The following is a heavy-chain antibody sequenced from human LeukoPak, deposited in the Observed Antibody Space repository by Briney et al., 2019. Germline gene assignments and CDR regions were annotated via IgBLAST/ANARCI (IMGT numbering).Heavy chain of an antibody. CDR2: IYPGDSDT. J-gene: IGHJ4*02. CDR1: GYRFTSYW. Sequence: GASLKISCKGSGYRFTSYWIGWVRQMPGKGLEWMGIIYPGDSDTRYSPSFQGQVTISADKSISTAYLQWSSLKASDTAMYYCARLLLWFGELSGFDYWGQGTLVTVSS. D-gene: IGHD3-10*01. V-gene: IGHV5-51*01. CDR3: ARLLLWFGELSGFDY.